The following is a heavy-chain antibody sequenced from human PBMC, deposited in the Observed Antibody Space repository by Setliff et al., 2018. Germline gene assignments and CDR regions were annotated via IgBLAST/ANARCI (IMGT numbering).Heavy chain of an antibody. V-gene: IGHV3-7*01. CDR2: IKQDGSEK. CDR1: GFTFSSYW. CDR3: ARGGDYCGGECYIPPPDSY. J-gene: IGHJ4*02. Sequence: PGGSLRLSCAASGFTFSSYWMSWVRQAPGKGLEWVANIKQDGSEKYYVDSVKGRFTISRDNAKNSLYLQMNSLRAEDTAVYYCARGGDYCGGECYIPPPDSYWGQGTLVTVSS. D-gene: IGHD2-21*01.